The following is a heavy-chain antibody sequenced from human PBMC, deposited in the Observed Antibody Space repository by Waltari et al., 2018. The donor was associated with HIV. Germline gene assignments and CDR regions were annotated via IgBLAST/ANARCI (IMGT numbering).Heavy chain of an antibody. Sequence: QLQQWGAGLLRPSETLSLTCAVYSGSFRGNFWTWVRQPPGKGLEWPGEINTGGGINYNPSLKNRVTLSVDAVKNQFSLKLTSVTATDTALYYCAKLNITASGTKFESWGQGTLVTVSS. CDR1: SGSFRGNF. V-gene: IGHV4-34*02. D-gene: IGHD3-9*01. CDR2: INTGGGI. J-gene: IGHJ4*02. CDR3: AKLNITASGTKFES.